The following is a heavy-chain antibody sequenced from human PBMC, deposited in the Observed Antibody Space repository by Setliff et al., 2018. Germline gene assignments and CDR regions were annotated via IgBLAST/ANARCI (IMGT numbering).Heavy chain of an antibody. CDR1: GFTFNCCW. CDR3: TSEYHSGG. D-gene: IGHD1-26*01. CDR2: TNEDGSVT. Sequence: GGSLRLSCAASGFTFNCCWMRWVRQAPGKGLEWVANTNEDGSVTSYVDSVKGRFTISRDYAKNSLYLQMNSLRVDDTAVYYCTSEYHSGGWGQGTLVTVSS. V-gene: IGHV3-7*01. J-gene: IGHJ4*02.